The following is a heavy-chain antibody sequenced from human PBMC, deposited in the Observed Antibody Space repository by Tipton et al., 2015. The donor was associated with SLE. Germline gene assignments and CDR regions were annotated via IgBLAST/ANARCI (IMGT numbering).Heavy chain of an antibody. Sequence: TLSLTCTVSGGSISSGSYYWSWIRQPAGKGLEWIGYIYYSGSTNCNPSLKSRVTVSVDTSKNQFSLKLSSVTAADTAVYYCARAHPRQPTWELLDFDYWGQGTLVTVSS. CDR1: GGSISSGSYY. D-gene: IGHD1-26*01. CDR3: ARAHPRQPTWELLDFDY. CDR2: IYYSGST. V-gene: IGHV4-61*10. J-gene: IGHJ4*02.